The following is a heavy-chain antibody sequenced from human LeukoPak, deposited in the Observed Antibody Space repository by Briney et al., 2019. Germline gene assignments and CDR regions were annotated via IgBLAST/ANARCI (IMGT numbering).Heavy chain of an antibody. CDR1: GFTFSSYS. Sequence: GGSLRLSCAASGFTFSSYSMNWVRQAPGKGLEWVSAISGSGGSTYYADSVKGRFTISRDNSKNTLYLQMNSLRAEDTAVYYCAKDKGTVAGKWPLFDYWGQGTLVTVSS. V-gene: IGHV3-23*01. J-gene: IGHJ4*02. CDR2: ISGSGGST. D-gene: IGHD6-19*01. CDR3: AKDKGTVAGKWPLFDY.